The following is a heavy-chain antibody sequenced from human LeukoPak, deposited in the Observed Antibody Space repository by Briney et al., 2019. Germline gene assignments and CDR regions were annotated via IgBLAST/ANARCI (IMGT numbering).Heavy chain of an antibody. Sequence: GGSLRLSCAASGLTFSSYWMSWVRQAPGKGLEWVANIKQDGSEKNYVDSVKGRFTISRDNAKNSLYLQMNSLRAEDTAVYYCARDMPFGGYRGQGTLVTVSS. CDR3: ARDMPFGGY. CDR1: GLTFSSYW. CDR2: IKQDGSEK. D-gene: IGHD3-16*01. J-gene: IGHJ4*02. V-gene: IGHV3-7*03.